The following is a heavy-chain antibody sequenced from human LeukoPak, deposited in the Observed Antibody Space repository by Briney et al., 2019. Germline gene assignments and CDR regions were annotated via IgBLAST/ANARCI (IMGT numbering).Heavy chain of an antibody. CDR3: ARDQWLDY. V-gene: IGHV3-48*01. CDR1: GFAFSGYI. J-gene: IGHJ4*02. Sequence: GGSLRLSCAASGFAFSGYIMNWVRQAPGKGLEWVSFIGASGNPIYYADAVKGRFTVSRDNAKNSLYLQMNSLRAEDTAVYYCARDQWLDYWGQGTLVTVSS. D-gene: IGHD6-19*01. CDR2: IGASGNPI.